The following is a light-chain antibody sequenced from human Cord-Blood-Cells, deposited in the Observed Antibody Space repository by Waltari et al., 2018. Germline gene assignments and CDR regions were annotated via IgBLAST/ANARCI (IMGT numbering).Light chain of an antibody. CDR2: KAS. Sequence: DIQMTQSPSTLSASVGDRVTINCRASQSISSLLAWYQQKPGKAPKLLIYKASSLESGVPSRFSGSGSGTEFTLTISSLQPDDFATYYCQQYNSYSGTFGQGTKVEIK. J-gene: IGKJ1*01. V-gene: IGKV1-5*03. CDR1: QSISSL. CDR3: QQYNSYSGT.